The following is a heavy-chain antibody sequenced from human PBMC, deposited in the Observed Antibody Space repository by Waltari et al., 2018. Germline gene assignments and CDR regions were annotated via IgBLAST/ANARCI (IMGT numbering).Heavy chain of an antibody. CDR1: GFPFRSYP. CDR3: AKGIQLWLFDY. CDR2: ISGSGGST. D-gene: IGHD5-18*01. V-gene: IGHV3-23*01. Sequence: EVQLLESGGGLVQPGGSLSLSCAASGFPFRSYPWSWVRQAPGKGLEWVSAISGSGGSTYYADSVKGRFTISRDNSKNTLYLQMNSLRAEDTAVYYCAKGIQLWLFDYWGQGTLVTVSS. J-gene: IGHJ4*02.